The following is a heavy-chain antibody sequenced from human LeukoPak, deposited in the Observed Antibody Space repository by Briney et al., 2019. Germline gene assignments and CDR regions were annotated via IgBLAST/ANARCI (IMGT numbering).Heavy chain of an antibody. Sequence: HPGGSLRLSCSASGFTLSNYWMHWVRQAPGKGLVWVARLHSNGAFTTYADSVKGRFTISRDTAKNTLYLQMNSLRVEDTAVYYCARFVVVTAGDYWCQGTLVTVSS. J-gene: IGHJ4*01. D-gene: IGHD2-21*02. V-gene: IGHV3-74*01. CDR1: GFTLSNYW. CDR3: ARFVVVTAGDY. CDR2: LHSNGAFT.